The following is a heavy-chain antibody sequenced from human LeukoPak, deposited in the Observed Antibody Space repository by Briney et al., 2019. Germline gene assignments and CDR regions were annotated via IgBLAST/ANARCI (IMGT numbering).Heavy chain of an antibody. Sequence: SETLSLTCTVSGYSMSSAYYWGWIRQPPGRGLEWIGNVYHSGTTYYNPSLKSRVTMSVDTSKNQFSLKLSSVTAADTAVYYCARDRTIAAAGTMDYWGQGILVTVSS. CDR1: GYSMSSAYY. D-gene: IGHD6-13*01. V-gene: IGHV4-38-2*02. CDR3: ARDRTIAAAGTMDY. CDR2: VYHSGTT. J-gene: IGHJ4*02.